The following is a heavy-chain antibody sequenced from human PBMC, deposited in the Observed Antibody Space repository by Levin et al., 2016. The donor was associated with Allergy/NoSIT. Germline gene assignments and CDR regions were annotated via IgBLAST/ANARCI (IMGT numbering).Heavy chain of an antibody. CDR2: MNPNSGNT. V-gene: IGHV1-8*01. Sequence: WVRQAPGQGLEWMGWMNPNSGNTGYAQKFQGRVTMTRNTSISTAYMELSSLRSEDTAVYYCARFGVYYDSSGYYPYYGMDVWGQGTTVTVSS. J-gene: IGHJ6*02. D-gene: IGHD3-22*01. CDR3: ARFGVYYDSSGYYPYYGMDV.